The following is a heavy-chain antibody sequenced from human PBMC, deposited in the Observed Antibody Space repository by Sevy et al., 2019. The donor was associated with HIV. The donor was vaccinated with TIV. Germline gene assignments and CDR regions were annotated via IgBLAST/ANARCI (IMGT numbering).Heavy chain of an antibody. V-gene: IGHV4-34*01. CDR2: INHSGST. CDR3: ARGQLWLRGYFDY. CDR1: GGSFSGYY. D-gene: IGHD5-18*01. Sequence: SETLSLTCAVYGGSFSGYYWSWIRQPPGKGLEWIGEINHSGSTNYNPTIKSRVTISVDTSKNQFSLKLSSVTAADTAVYYWARGQLWLRGYFDYWGQGTLVTVSS. J-gene: IGHJ4*02.